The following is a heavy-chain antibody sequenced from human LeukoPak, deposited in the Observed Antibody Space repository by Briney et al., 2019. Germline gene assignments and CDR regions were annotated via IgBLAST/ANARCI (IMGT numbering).Heavy chain of an antibody. Sequence: SETLSLTCTVSGGSISSYYWSWIRQPPGKGLEWIGYIYYSGGTNYNPSLKSRVTISVDTSKNQFSLKLSSVTAADTAVYYCARDYGDYVGWYFDLWGRGTLVTVSS. CDR2: IYYSGGT. CDR1: GGSISSYY. J-gene: IGHJ2*01. V-gene: IGHV4-59*01. D-gene: IGHD4-17*01. CDR3: ARDYGDYVGWYFDL.